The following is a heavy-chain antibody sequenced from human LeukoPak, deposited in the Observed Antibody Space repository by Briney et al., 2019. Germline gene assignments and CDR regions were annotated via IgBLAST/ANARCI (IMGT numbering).Heavy chain of an antibody. Sequence: VASVKVSCKASGGTFSSYAISWVRQAPGQGLEWMGGFIPIFGTANYAQKFQGRVTITADESTSTAYMELSSLRSEDTAVYYCAMASGSYYGNFDYWGQGTLVTVSS. D-gene: IGHD1-26*01. CDR2: FIPIFGTA. J-gene: IGHJ4*02. CDR1: GGTFSSYA. CDR3: AMASGSYYGNFDY. V-gene: IGHV1-69*13.